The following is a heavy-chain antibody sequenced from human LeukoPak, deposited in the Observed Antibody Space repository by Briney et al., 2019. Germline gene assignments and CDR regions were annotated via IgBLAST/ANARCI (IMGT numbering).Heavy chain of an antibody. J-gene: IGHJ4*02. CDR2: ISGSGGST. CDR1: GFTFSSYA. V-gene: IGHV3-23*01. CDR3: AKDQNVVVVAVDY. D-gene: IGHD2-15*01. Sequence: PGGSLRLSCAASGFTFSSYAMSWVRQAPGKGLEWVSSISGSGGSTYYADSVKGRFIISRDNSKDTLYLQMNSLRAEDTAVYYCAKDQNVVVVAVDYWGQGTLDTVSS.